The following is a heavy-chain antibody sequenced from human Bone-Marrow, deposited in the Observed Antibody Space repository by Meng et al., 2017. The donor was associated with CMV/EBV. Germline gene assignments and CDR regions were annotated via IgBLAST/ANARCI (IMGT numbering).Heavy chain of an antibody. J-gene: IGHJ6*02. CDR2: INHSGST. CDR1: CGSFSGYY. Sequence: SQTFALTCSSHCGSFSGYYWSWIRQPPGKGLEGIGEINHSGSTNYNPSLKRRVTISVDTSKNQFSLKLSSVTAADTAVYYLPRFNFPFFAVVISYYYYGMDVWGQGTTVTVSS. V-gene: IGHV4-34*01. CDR3: PRFNFPFFAVVISYYYYGMDV. D-gene: IGHD3-3*01.